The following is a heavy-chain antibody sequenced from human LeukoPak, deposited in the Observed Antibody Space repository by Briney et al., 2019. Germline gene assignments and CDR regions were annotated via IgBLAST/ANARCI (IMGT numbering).Heavy chain of an antibody. D-gene: IGHD3-10*01. CDR2: IYTSGST. CDR1: GGSISSGSYY. V-gene: IGHV4-61*02. Sequence: PSQTLSLTCTVSGGSISSGSYYWSWIRQPPGKGLEWIGRIYTSGSTNYNPSLKSRVTISVDTSKNQFSLKLSSVTAADTAVYYCARDGSGTRAFDIWGQGTMVTVSS. CDR3: ARDGSGTRAFDI. J-gene: IGHJ3*02.